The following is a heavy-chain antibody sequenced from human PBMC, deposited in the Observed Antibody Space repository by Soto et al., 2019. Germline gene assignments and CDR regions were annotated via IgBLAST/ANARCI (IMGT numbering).Heavy chain of an antibody. CDR2: ISGSGGTT. J-gene: IGHJ4*02. D-gene: IGHD3-10*01. CDR3: AKQRADFGSGSDTFYLDN. CDR1: GFTFSRNA. V-gene: IGHV3-23*01. Sequence: EVQLLESGGGLVQPGGSLRISCLASGFTFSRNAMSLVRQSPGKGLEWVSAISGSGGTTYYADSVKGRFAVSRDNSNNTLYLQMDSLSAEDTAVYYCAKQRADFGSGSDTFYLDNWGQGTLVTVSS.